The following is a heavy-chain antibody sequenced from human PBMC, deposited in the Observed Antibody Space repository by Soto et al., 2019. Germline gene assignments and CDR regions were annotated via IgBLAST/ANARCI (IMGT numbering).Heavy chain of an antibody. CDR2: ISYDGSNK. J-gene: IGHJ4*02. Sequence: QVQLVESGGGVVQPGRSLRLSCVASGFTFSSYGMHWVRQAPGKGLEWVAVISYDGSNKYYADSVKGRFTISRDNSKNTLYLQMNSLRAEDTAVYFCAKGDSGYSGYDLRPSWFFDYWGQGTLVTVSS. CDR1: GFTFSSYG. CDR3: AKGDSGYSGYDLRPSWFFDY. V-gene: IGHV3-30*18. D-gene: IGHD5-12*01.